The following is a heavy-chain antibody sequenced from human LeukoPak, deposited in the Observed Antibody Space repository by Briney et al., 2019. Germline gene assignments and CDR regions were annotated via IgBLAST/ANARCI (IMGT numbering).Heavy chain of an antibody. CDR1: GGSISNSRYY. CDR3: ARGRYFADY. D-gene: IGHD3-9*01. Sequence: SETLSLTCSVSGGSISNSRYYWGWLRQPPGKGLEWIGSIYYSGATNSNPSLKSRLTISVDTSKNQFSLKLGSVTAADAAVYYCARGRYFADYWGQGTLVTVSS. V-gene: IGHV4-39*01. CDR2: IYYSGAT. J-gene: IGHJ4*02.